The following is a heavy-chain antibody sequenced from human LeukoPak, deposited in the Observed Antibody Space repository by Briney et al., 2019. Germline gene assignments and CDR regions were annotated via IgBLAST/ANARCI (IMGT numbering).Heavy chain of an antibody. CDR3: ARGYSSGWYRPDWFDP. CDR2: INHSGIT. CDR1: GRSFSGYY. Sequence: SETLSLTCAVYGRSFSGYYWTWIRQTPGKGLEWIGEINHSGITYYNPSLKSRVTISVDTSKNQFSLKLSSVTAADTAVYYCARGYSSGWYRPDWFDPWGQGTLVTVSS. D-gene: IGHD6-19*01. V-gene: IGHV4-34*01. J-gene: IGHJ5*02.